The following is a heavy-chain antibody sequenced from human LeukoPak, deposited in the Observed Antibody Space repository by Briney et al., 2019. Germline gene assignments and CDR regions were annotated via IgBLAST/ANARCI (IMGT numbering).Heavy chain of an antibody. V-gene: IGHV4-61*02. D-gene: IGHD5-18*01. CDR2: LYPNGGT. CDR3: ESGYSYDLFDY. J-gene: IGHJ4*02. Sequence: SETLSLTCTVSGDSISGVSYYWSWIRQPAGKGLEWIVRLYPNGGTNYNPSLKSRVTISVDTSKNQFSLKLSYVTAADTAVYFCESGYSYDLFDYWGQGTLVTVSS. CDR1: GDSISGVSYY.